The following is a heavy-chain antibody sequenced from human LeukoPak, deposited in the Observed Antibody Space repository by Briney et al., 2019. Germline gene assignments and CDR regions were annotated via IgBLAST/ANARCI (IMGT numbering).Heavy chain of an antibody. V-gene: IGHV4-59*11. CDR3: ARDKVAVDGPRFDP. D-gene: IGHD6-19*01. CDR1: GGSISSHY. Sequence: PSETLSLTCLVSGGSISSHYWTWIRQPPGKGLEWIGYISYSGSTYYNPSLKSRVTMPVDTSKNHFSLKLTSVTAADTAVYYCARDKVAVDGPRFDPWGQGTLVTVSS. J-gene: IGHJ5*02. CDR2: ISYSGST.